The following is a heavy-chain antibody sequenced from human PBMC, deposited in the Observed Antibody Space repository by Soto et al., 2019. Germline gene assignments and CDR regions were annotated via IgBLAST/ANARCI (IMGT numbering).Heavy chain of an antibody. V-gene: IGHV1-69*13. CDR1: GGTFSSYA. CDR2: IIPIFGTA. Sequence: RASVKVSCKASGGTFSSYAISWVRQAPGQGLEWMGGIIPIFGTANYAQKFQGRVTITADESTSTAYMELSSLRSEDTAVYYCARLGIAARPFDYWGQGTLVTSPQ. CDR3: ARLGIAARPFDY. J-gene: IGHJ4*02. D-gene: IGHD6-6*01.